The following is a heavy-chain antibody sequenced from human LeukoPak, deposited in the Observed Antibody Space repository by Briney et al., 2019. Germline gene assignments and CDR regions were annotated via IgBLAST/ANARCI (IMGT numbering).Heavy chain of an antibody. Sequence: PGGSLRLSCAAPGFTSSSYWMSWVRQAPGKGLEWVANIKQDGSEKYYVDSVKGRFTISRDNAKNSLYLQMNSLRAEDTAVYYCARDEPLPRTYYDILTGYFVEPEKEYYFDYWGQGTLVTVSS. CDR2: IKQDGSEK. CDR3: ARDEPLPRTYYDILTGYFVEPEKEYYFDY. D-gene: IGHD3-9*01. CDR1: GFTSSSYW. J-gene: IGHJ4*02. V-gene: IGHV3-7*01.